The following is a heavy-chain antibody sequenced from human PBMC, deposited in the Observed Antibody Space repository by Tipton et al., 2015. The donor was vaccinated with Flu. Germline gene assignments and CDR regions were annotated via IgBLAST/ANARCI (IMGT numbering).Heavy chain of an antibody. J-gene: IGHJ4*02. V-gene: IGHV1-69*01. D-gene: IGHD5-24*01. CDR3: ARTPHRDAYNNWVGIYYFDS. Sequence: QVQLVQSGAEVKKPGSSVKVSCKASGGTFNNYALSWVRQAPGQGLEWLGGIIPLFATTNYAQKFQGRVTIIADDSTNTAYMELSSLRSEDTAVYYCARTPHRDAYNNWVGIYYFDSWGQGTLVTVSS. CDR2: IIPLFATT. CDR1: GGTFNNYA.